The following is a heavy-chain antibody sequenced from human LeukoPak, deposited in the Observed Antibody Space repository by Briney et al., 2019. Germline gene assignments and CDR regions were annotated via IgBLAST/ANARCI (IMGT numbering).Heavy chain of an antibody. CDR2: IYTTGST. CDR1: GGSINSYY. J-gene: IGHJ6*03. V-gene: IGHV4-4*07. CDR3: ARDASYGGNRYYYYYYMDV. D-gene: IGHD4-23*01. Sequence: TSDTLSLTCTVSGGSINSYYWSWIRQPARQGLEWIGRIYTTGSTNYNPSLKSRVTMSVDTSKNQFSLKLSSVTAADTAVYYCARDASYGGNRYYYYYYMDVWGKGTTVTVSS.